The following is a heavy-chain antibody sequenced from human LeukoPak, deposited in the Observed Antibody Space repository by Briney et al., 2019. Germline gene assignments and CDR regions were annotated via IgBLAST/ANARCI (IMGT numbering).Heavy chain of an antibody. Sequence: PSQTLSLTCTVSGGSIRSGRYNWSWIRPPAGKGLEWIGHFYTSGSTNYNPSLKSRVTISGDTSKNQFSLKLNSVTAADTAVYYCARGSVGGGNYYNYYMDVWGKGTTVTVSS. CDR1: GGSIRSGRYN. D-gene: IGHD5/OR15-5a*01. V-gene: IGHV4-61*09. CDR3: ARGSVGGGNYYNYYMDV. J-gene: IGHJ6*03. CDR2: FYTSGST.